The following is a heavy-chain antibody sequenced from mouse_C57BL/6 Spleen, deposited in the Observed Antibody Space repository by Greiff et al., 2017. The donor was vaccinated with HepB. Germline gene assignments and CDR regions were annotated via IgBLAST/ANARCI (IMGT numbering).Heavy chain of an antibody. CDR1: GFTFSSYA. CDR2: ISDGGSYT. D-gene: IGHD1-1*01. Sequence: VQRVESGGGLVKPGGSLKLSCAASGFTFSSYAMSWVRQTPEKRLEWVATISDGGSYTYYPDNVKGRFTISRDNAKNNLYLQMSHLKSEDTAMYYCARDRDYYGSYAMDYWGQGTSVTVSS. V-gene: IGHV5-4*01. CDR3: ARDRDYYGSYAMDY. J-gene: IGHJ4*01.